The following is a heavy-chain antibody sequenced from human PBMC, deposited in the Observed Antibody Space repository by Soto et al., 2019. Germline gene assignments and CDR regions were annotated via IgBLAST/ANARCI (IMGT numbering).Heavy chain of an antibody. CDR3: ARDGGYGSGSYRFDY. D-gene: IGHD3-10*01. J-gene: IGHJ4*02. Sequence: QVQLQESGPGLVKPSQTLSLTCTVSGGSISSGGYYWSWIRQHPGKGLEWIGYIYYSGSTSYNPSLKSRVTISIDTSKNQFPLKVSSVTAADTAVYYCARDGGYGSGSYRFDYWGQGTLVTVSS. V-gene: IGHV4-31*03. CDR1: GGSISSGGYY. CDR2: IYYSGST.